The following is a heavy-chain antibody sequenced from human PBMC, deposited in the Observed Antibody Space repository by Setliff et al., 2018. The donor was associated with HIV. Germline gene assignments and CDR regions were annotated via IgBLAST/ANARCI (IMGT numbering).Heavy chain of an antibody. CDR1: GGSISTYY. V-gene: IGHV4-4*07. Sequence: SETLSLTCTVSGGSISTYYWSWIRQPAGKGLEWIGRIYRSGDTFYNPSLKSRVTLSMDTSQNQFSLRLNSVTAADTAVYYCMRGSGLTPGSYLGDYWGQGILVTAPQ. CDR2: IYRSGDT. D-gene: IGHD1-26*01. CDR3: MRGSGLTPGSYLGDY. J-gene: IGHJ4*02.